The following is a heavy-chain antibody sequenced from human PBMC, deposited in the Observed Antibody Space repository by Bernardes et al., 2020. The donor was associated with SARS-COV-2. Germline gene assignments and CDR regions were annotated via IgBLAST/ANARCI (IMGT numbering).Heavy chain of an antibody. V-gene: IGHV4-31*03. CDR3: ERDSGPTDVRAFGI. J-gene: IGHJ3*02. CDR1: GASIGRGYY. CDR2: VYYTRTP. Sequence: TLALICSVSGASIGRGYYCSWIRQFPKQGQEWLGNVYYTRTPYYNSSFKSRLSISVDTSENQFSLRLSPVTAADTAVYYCERDSGPTDVRAFGIWGRGTLVTGYS. D-gene: IGHD3-10*01.